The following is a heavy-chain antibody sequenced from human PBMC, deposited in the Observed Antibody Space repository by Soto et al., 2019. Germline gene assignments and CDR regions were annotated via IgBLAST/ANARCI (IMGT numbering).Heavy chain of an antibody. D-gene: IGHD3-22*01. CDR2: IYSGGST. Sequence: GGSLRLSCAASGFTVSSNYMSWVRQAPGKGLEWVSVIYSGGSTYYADSVKGRFTISRDNSKNTLYLQMNSLRAEDTAVYFCAKATSSGYYFFDYWGQGTLVTVSS. CDR3: AKATSSGYYFFDY. J-gene: IGHJ4*02. CDR1: GFTVSSNY. V-gene: IGHV3-66*01.